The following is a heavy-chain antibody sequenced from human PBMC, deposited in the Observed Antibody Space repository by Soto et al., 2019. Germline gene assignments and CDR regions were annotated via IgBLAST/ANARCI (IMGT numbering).Heavy chain of an antibody. CDR2: IKQDGSEK. J-gene: IGHJ6*02. CDR3: ATIRYFDWSLPSLYYYYYYGMDV. V-gene: IGHV3-7*01. D-gene: IGHD3-9*01. CDR1: GFTFSSYW. Sequence: PGGSLRLSCAASGFTFSSYWMSWVRQAPGKGLEWVANIKQDGSEKYYVDSVKGRFTITRDNAKNSLYLQMNSLRAEDTAVYYCATIRYFDWSLPSLYYYYYYGMDVWGQGTTVTVSS.